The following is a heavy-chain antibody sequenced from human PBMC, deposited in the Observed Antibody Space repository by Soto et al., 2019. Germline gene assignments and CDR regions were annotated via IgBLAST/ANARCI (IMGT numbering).Heavy chain of an antibody. CDR3: VKDNRGSY. CDR1: GFTFSTCW. D-gene: IGHD3-10*01. J-gene: IGHJ4*02. Sequence: GVLRLSCAASGFTFSTCWMMWVRQAPGKGLEWVANINQDGSERYYVDSVKGRFTISRDNAKNSLYLQMNSLRAEDTAVYYCVKDNRGSYWGQGTLVTVSS. V-gene: IGHV3-7*01. CDR2: INQDGSER.